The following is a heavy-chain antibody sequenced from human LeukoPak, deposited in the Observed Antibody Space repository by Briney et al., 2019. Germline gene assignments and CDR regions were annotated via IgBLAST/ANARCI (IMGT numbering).Heavy chain of an antibody. J-gene: IGHJ4*02. CDR2: INAGNGNT. Sequence: GASVKVSCKASGYTFTSYAMHWVRQAPGQRLEWMGWINAGNGNTKYSQKFQGRVTITRDTSASTAYMELSSLRSEDMAVYYCARGSSLFIAARRADYWGQGTLVTVSS. V-gene: IGHV1-3*03. CDR1: GYTFTSYA. CDR3: ARGSSLFIAARRADY. D-gene: IGHD6-6*01.